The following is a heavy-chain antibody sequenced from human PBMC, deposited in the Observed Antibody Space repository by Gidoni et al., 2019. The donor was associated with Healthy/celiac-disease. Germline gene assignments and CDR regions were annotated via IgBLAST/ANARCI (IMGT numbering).Heavy chain of an antibody. CDR2: IKSKTDGGTT. CDR1: GFTFSNAW. V-gene: IGHV3-15*01. D-gene: IGHD6-13*01. CDR3: TTRHRIAATGTRDF. J-gene: IGHJ4*02. Sequence: EVQLVASGGGLVKPGGSLRLSCPASGFTFSNAWMSWGRQAPGKGLEWVGRIKSKTDGGTTDYAAPVKGRFTISRDDSKNTLYLQMNSLKTEDTAVYYCTTRHRIAATGTRDFWGQGNLVTVSS.